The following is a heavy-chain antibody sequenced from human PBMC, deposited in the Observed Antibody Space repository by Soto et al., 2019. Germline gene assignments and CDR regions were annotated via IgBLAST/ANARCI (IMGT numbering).Heavy chain of an antibody. CDR1: GYSFTHYW. CDR2: IDPSDSYT. Sequence: PGESLTISCKCSGYSFTHYWISWVRQMPGKGLEWMGRIDPSDSYTNYSPSFQGHVTISADKSISTAYLQWSSLKASDTAMYYCARHAGIAAAGTFDYWGQGTLVTVSS. V-gene: IGHV5-10-1*01. J-gene: IGHJ4*02. CDR3: ARHAGIAAAGTFDY. D-gene: IGHD6-13*01.